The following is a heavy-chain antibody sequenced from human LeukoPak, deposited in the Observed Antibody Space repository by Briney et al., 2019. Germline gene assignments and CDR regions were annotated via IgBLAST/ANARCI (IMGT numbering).Heavy chain of an antibody. V-gene: IGHV3-23*01. D-gene: IGHD3-10*01. J-gene: IGHJ4*02. CDR3: AKGGGSYYRAPLGY. CDR2: ISGSGGST. CDR1: GFTFSSYA. Sequence: PGGSLRLSCAASGFTFSSYAMSWVRQAPGKGLEWVSAISGSGGSTYYADSVKGRFTISRDNSKNTLYLQMNSLRAEDTAVYYCAKGGGSYYRAPLGYWGQGTLVTVSS.